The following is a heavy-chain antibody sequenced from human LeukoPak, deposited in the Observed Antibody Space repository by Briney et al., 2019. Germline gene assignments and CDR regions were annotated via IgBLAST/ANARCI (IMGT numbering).Heavy chain of an antibody. V-gene: IGHV7-4-1*02. D-gene: IGHD6-13*01. J-gene: IGHJ6*02. CDR3: ARERYSSSPNLYYYYGMDV. CDR2: INTNTGNP. CDR1: GYTFTGYY. Sequence: ASVKVSCKASGYTFTGYYMHWVRQAPGQGLEWMGWINTNTGNPTYAQGFTGRFVFSLDTSVSTAYLQISSLKAEDTAVYYCARERYSSSPNLYYYYGMDVWGQGTTVTVSS.